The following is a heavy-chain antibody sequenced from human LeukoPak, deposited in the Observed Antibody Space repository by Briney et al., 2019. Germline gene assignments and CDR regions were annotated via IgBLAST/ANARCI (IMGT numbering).Heavy chain of an antibody. D-gene: IGHD2-2*01. J-gene: IGHJ4*02. CDR2: ISYDGSNK. CDR1: GFTFSSYG. V-gene: IGHV3-30*18. Sequence: EAGRSLRLSCAASGFTFSSYGMHWVRQAPGKGLEWVAVISYDGSNKYYADSVKGRLTISRDNSKNTLYLQMNSLRAEDTAVYYCAKDHCSSTSCYIFDYWGQGTLVTVSS. CDR3: AKDHCSSTSCYIFDY.